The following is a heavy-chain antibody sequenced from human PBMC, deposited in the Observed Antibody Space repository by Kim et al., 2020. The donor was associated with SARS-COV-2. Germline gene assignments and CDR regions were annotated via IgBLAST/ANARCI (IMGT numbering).Heavy chain of an antibody. V-gene: IGHV3-11*01. Sequence: EGSLRLSCAASGFTFSDYYMSWIRQAPGKGLEWVSYISSSGSTIYYADSVKGRFTISRDNAKNSLYLQMNSLRAEDTAVYYCARKVRNYDILTGYYYYGMDVGGQETAITVSS. J-gene: IGHJ6*02. CDR3: ARKVRNYDILTGYYYYGMDV. CDR1: GFTFSDYY. D-gene: IGHD3-9*01. CDR2: ISSSGSTI.